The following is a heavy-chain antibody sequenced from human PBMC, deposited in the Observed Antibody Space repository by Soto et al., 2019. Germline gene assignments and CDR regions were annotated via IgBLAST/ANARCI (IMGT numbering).Heavy chain of an antibody. CDR3: AHRRVGDYGDYVFDY. CDR1: GFSLSTSGVG. CDR2: IYWDDDK. J-gene: IGHJ4*02. V-gene: IGHV2-5*02. Sequence: QITLKESGPPLVKPTQTLTLTCTFSGFSLSTSGVGVGWIRQPPGKALEWLALIYWDDDKRYSPSLKSRLTITKDTSKNQVVLTMTNMDPVDTATYYCAHRRVGDYGDYVFDYWGQGTLVTVSS. D-gene: IGHD4-17*01.